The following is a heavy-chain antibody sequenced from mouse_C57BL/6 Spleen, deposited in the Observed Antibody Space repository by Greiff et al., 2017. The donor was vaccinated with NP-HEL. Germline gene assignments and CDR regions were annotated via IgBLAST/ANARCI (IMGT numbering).Heavy chain of an antibody. CDR3: TSWAWFAY. V-gene: IGHV1-15*01. J-gene: IGHJ3*01. D-gene: IGHD4-1*01. CDR1: GYTFTDYE. Sequence: QVQLQQSGAELVRPGASVTLSCKASGYTFTDYEMHWVTQTPVHGLAWIGAIDPETGGTAYTQTFKGKAILTADKSSSTAYMGLRSLTSEDSAVYYCTSWAWFAYWGQGTLVTVSA. CDR2: IDPETGGT.